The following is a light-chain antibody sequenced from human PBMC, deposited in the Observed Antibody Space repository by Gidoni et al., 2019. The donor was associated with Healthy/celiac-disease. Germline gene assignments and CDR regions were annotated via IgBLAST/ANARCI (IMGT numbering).Light chain of an antibody. J-gene: IGLJ3*02. CDR1: SSDVGGYNY. V-gene: IGLV2-14*01. Sequence: QSALTQPASVSGSPGQSSTISCTGNSSDVGGYNYISWYQQHPGKAPKLMIYEVSNRPSGVSNRFSGSKSGNTASLTISGLQAEDEADYYCSSYTSSSTGVFGGGTKLTVL. CDR2: EVS. CDR3: SSYTSSSTGV.